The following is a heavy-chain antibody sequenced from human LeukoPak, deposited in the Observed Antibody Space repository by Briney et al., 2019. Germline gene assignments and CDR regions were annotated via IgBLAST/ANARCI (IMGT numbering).Heavy chain of an antibody. V-gene: IGHV1-2*02. CDR3: ARVTYYYGSGKGSFDP. CDR1: GSTFTGYY. CDR2: INPNSGGT. J-gene: IGHJ5*02. Sequence: ASVKVSCKASGSTFTGYYMRRVRQAPGQGLEWMGWINPNSGGTNYAQKFQGRVTMTRDTSISTAYMELSRLRSDDTAVYYCARVTYYYGSGKGSFDPWGQGTLVTVSS. D-gene: IGHD3-10*01.